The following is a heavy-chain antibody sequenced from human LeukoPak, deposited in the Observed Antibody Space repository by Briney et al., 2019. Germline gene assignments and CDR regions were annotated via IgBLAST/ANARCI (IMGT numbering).Heavy chain of an antibody. CDR1: GGSISSYY. CDR2: IYTSGST. Sequence: SETLSLTCTVSGGSISSYYWSWIRQPPGKGLEWIGYIYTSGSTNYNPSLKSRATISVDTSKNQFSLKLSSVTAADTAVYYCARQERGYSYGSFDYWGQGTLVTVSS. D-gene: IGHD5-18*01. V-gene: IGHV4-4*09. J-gene: IGHJ4*02. CDR3: ARQERGYSYGSFDY.